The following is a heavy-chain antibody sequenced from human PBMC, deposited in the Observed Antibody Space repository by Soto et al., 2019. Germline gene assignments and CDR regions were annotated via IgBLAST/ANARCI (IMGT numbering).Heavy chain of an antibody. CDR3: ARGRWNDDHLLDY. CDR2: IIPIFGTT. D-gene: IGHD1-1*01. J-gene: IGHJ4*02. Sequence: SVKVSCKASGGTFSSYAISWVRQAPGQGLEWMGGIIPIFGTTNYAQKFQGRVTMTADESTSTVYMELSSLRSEDTAVYYCARGRWNDDHLLDYWGQGTLVTVSS. V-gene: IGHV1-69*13. CDR1: GGTFSSYA.